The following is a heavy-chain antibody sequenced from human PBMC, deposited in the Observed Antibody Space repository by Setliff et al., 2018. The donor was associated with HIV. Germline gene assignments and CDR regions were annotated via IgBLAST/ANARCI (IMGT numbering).Heavy chain of an antibody. V-gene: IGHV5-51*01. Sequence: PGESLKISCKGSAYSFTTFWIAWVRQMPGKGLEWMGIIYPGDSDTTYSPSFQGQVTISVDKSISTAYLQWSSLKASDSAMYYCARQTVHTTHSLDFGSPNRDYYYGMDVWGQGITVTAP. CDR2: IYPGDSDT. CDR3: ARQTVHTTHSLDFGSPNRDYYYGMDV. J-gene: IGHJ6*02. D-gene: IGHD1-1*01. CDR1: AYSFTTFW.